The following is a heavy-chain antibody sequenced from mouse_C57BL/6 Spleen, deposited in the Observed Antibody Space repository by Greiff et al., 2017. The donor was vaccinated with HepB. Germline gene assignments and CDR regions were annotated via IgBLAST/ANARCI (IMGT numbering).Heavy chain of an antibody. D-gene: IGHD2-4*01. CDR2: INPNNGGT. J-gene: IGHJ3*01. V-gene: IGHV1-26*01. CDR1: GYTFTDYY. Sequence: EVQLQQSGPELVKPGASVKISCKASGYTFTDYYMNWVKQSHGKSLEWIGDINPNNGGTSYNQKFKGKATLTVDKSSSTAYMERRSLTSEDSAVYYCARGGYDYDGFAYWGQGTLVTVSA. CDR3: ARGGYDYDGFAY.